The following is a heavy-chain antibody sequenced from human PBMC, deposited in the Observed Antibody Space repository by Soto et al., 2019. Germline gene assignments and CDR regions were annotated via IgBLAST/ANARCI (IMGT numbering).Heavy chain of an antibody. CDR1: GFTFSSYG. CDR2: ISYDGSNK. V-gene: IGHV3-30*18. CDR3: AKEAGNRKAVTTYYFDY. D-gene: IGHD1-1*01. J-gene: IGHJ4*02. Sequence: PGGSLRLSCAASGFTFSSYGMHWVRQAPGKGLEWVAVISYDGSNKYYADSVKGRFTISRDNSKNTLYLQMNSLRAEDTAVYYCAKEAGNRKAVTTYYFDYWGQGTLVTVSS.